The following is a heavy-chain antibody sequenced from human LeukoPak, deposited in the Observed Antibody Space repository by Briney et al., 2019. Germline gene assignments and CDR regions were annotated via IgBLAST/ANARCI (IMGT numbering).Heavy chain of an antibody. V-gene: IGHV1-2*02. CDR3: AREVGSMDG. Sequence: ASVKVSCKASGFSLTGYYMHWVRQAPGQGLEWMGWINPNNGGTNYAQKFQGRVTMTTDTSISTAYMDLRRLSSDDTAVYYCAREVGSMDGWGQGTTVTVSS. CDR1: GFSLTGYY. J-gene: IGHJ6*02. CDR2: INPNNGGT. D-gene: IGHD7-27*01.